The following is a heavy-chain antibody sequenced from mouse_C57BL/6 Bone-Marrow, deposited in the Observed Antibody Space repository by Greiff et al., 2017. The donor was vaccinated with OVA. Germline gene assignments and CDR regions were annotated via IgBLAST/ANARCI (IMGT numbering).Heavy chain of an antibody. V-gene: IGHV5-2*01. D-gene: IGHD1-1*01. J-gene: IGHJ2*01. CDR1: EYEFPSHD. CDR3: ARRGGTTVVAKGETHYFDY. Sequence: EVKVVESGGGLVQPGESLKLSCESNEYEFPSHDMSWVRKTPEKRLELVAAINSDGGSTYYPDTMERRFIISRDTTKKTLYLQMSSLRSEDTALYYCARRGGTTVVAKGETHYFDYWGQGTTLPVSS. CDR2: INSDGGST.